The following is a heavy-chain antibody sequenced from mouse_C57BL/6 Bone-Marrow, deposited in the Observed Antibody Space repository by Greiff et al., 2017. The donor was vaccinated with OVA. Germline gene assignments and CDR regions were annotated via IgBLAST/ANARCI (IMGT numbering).Heavy chain of an antibody. J-gene: IGHJ2*01. CDR1: GYAFSSSW. D-gene: IGHD1-1*01. CDR3: ARSASYGKGY. Sequence: VQLQQSGPELVKPGASVKISCKASGYAFSSSWMNWVKQRPGKGLEWIGRIYPGDGDTNYNGKFKGKATLTADKSSSTAYMQLSSLTSEDSAVYFCARSASYGKGYWGQGTTLTVSS. CDR2: IYPGDGDT. V-gene: IGHV1-82*01.